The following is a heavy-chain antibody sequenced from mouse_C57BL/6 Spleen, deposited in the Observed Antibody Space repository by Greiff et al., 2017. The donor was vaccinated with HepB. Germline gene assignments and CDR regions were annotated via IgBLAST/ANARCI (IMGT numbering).Heavy chain of an antibody. Sequence: EVQLQQSGPELVKPGASVKISCKASGYTFTDYYMNWVKQSHGKSLEWIGDINPNNGGTSYNQKFKGKATLTVDKSSSTAYMELRSLTSEDSAVYYCASYYDPSFAYWGQGTLVTVSA. D-gene: IGHD2-4*01. V-gene: IGHV1-26*01. J-gene: IGHJ3*01. CDR1: GYTFTDYY. CDR3: ASYYDPSFAY. CDR2: INPNNGGT.